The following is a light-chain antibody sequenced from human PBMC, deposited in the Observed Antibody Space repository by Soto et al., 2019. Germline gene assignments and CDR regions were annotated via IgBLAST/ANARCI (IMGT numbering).Light chain of an antibody. CDR1: QRVSSSY. J-gene: IGKJ1*01. Sequence: EIVLTQSPDTLSLSPGERATLSCRASQRVSSSYLAWYQQKPGQAPRLLIYGASSRATGIPDRFSGSGSGTDFTLTISRLEPEDFAVYYCQQYGSSPWTFGPGTKVEIK. CDR3: QQYGSSPWT. V-gene: IGKV3-20*01. CDR2: GAS.